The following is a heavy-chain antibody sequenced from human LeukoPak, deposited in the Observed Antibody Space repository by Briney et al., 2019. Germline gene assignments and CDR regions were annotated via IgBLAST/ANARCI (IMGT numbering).Heavy chain of an antibody. V-gene: IGHV1-69*04. CDR3: ARDGIYCSSTSCPIRSIDY. J-gene: IGHJ4*02. D-gene: IGHD2-2*01. Sequence: GASVKVSCKASGGTFSSYAISWVRQAPGQGLEWMGRIIPILGIANYAQKFQGRVTITADKSTSTAYMELSSLRSEDTAVYYCARDGIYCSSTSCPIRSIDYWGQGTLVTVSS. CDR2: IIPILGIA. CDR1: GGTFSSYA.